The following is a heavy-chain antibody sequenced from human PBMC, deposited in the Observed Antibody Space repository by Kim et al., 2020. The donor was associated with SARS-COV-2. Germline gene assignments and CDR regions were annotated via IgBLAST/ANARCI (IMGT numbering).Heavy chain of an antibody. J-gene: IGHJ6*02. V-gene: IGHV3-33*01. CDR2: IWYDGSNK. D-gene: IGHD3-10*01. CDR3: SGSYYNPHYYYYGMDV. CDR1: GFTFSSYG. Sequence: GGSLRLSCAASGFTFSSYGMHWVRQAPGKGLEWVAVIWYDGSNKYYADSVKGRFTISRDNSKNTLYLQMNSLRAEDTAVYYCSGSYYNPHYYYYGMDVWGQGTTVTVSS.